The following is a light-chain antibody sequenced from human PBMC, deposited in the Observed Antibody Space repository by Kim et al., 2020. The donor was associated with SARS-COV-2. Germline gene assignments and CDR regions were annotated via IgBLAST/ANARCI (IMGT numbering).Light chain of an antibody. V-gene: IGLV1-44*01. Sequence: GQRVSISCSESRSNIGRNTVNWYQQFPGTAPKLLIYTNNQWPSGFPDRFSGSKSGTSASLAISGLQSEDEAHYYWAAWDDSLNGWVFGGGTQLTVL. CDR2: TNN. J-gene: IGLJ3*02. CDR3: AAWDDSLNGWV. CDR1: RSNIGRNT.